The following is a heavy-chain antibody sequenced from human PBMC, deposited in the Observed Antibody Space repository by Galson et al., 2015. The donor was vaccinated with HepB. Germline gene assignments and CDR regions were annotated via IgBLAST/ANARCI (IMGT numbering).Heavy chain of an antibody. CDR1: GFTFSSYA. J-gene: IGHJ6*02. CDR3: AKSLGTGAARGLDV. Sequence: SLRLSCAASGFTFSSYAISWVRQAPGKGLEWVSTISGGGDGTYYADPVKGRFTVSRDNAKNTLSLQMNSLRDDDTAVYYCAKSLGTGAARGLDVWGQGTTVTVSS. D-gene: IGHD2-8*02. CDR2: ISGGGDGT. V-gene: IGHV3-23*01.